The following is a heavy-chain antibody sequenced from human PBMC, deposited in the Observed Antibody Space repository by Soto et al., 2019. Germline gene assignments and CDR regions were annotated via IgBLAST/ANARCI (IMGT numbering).Heavy chain of an antibody. CDR1: GFTFSSYA. J-gene: IGHJ6*02. CDR2: ISGSGGST. Sequence: PGGSLRLSCAASGFTFSSYAMSWVRQAPGKGLEWVSAISGSGGSTYYADSVKGRFTISRDNSKNTLYLQMNSLRAEDTAVYYCAKAHYYYDSSGPLYGMDVWAQGTTVTVSS. V-gene: IGHV3-23*01. D-gene: IGHD3-22*01. CDR3: AKAHYYYDSSGPLYGMDV.